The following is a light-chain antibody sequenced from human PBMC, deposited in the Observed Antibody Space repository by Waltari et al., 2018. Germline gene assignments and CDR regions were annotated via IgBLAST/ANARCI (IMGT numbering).Light chain of an antibody. J-gene: IGLJ3*02. CDR1: SGPSGHI. CDR3: QTGGHGTWV. V-gene: IGLV4-69*01. Sequence: QLVLTQSPSASAYLGASVKLTCTLSSGPSGHIIACIQKQPEKGPRYLMKVNSDGSNTKGDEIPYRFSGSSSGAERYLTISSLQSEDEADYYCQTGGHGTWVVGGGTKLTVL. CDR2: VNSDGSN.